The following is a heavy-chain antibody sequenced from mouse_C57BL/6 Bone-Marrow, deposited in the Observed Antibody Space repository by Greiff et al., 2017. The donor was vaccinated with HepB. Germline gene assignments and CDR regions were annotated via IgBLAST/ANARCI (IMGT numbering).Heavy chain of an antibody. CDR2: IDPSDSYT. CDR3: ARKGFGKPYWYFDV. V-gene: IGHV1-69*01. CDR1: GYTFTSYW. Sequence: QVQLQQPGAELVMPGASVKLSCKASGYTFTSYWMHWVKQRPGQGLEWIGEIDPSDSYTNYNQKFKGKSTLTVDKSSSTAYMQLSSLTSEDSAVYYCARKGFGKPYWYFDVWGTGTTVTVSS. D-gene: IGHD4-1*01. J-gene: IGHJ1*03.